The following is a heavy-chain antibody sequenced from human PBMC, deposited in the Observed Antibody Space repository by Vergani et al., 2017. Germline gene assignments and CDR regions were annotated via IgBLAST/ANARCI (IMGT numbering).Heavy chain of an antibody. D-gene: IGHD3-22*01. CDR2: IHPADSDT. CDR3: ARLYGRDSSGSKYFDY. V-gene: IGHV5-51*01. J-gene: IGHJ4*02. Sequence: EVQLVQSGAEVKKPGESLKISCQISGYSFTNYWIGWVRQMPGKGLEWMGIIHPADSDTRYSPSFQGQVTISVAKSISTAYQQRSSLSPSDSAMYYCARLYGRDSSGSKYFDYWGQGTLVNVSS. CDR1: GYSFTNYW.